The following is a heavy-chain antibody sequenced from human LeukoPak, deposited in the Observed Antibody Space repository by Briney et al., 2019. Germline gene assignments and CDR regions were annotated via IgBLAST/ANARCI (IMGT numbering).Heavy chain of an antibody. CDR3: ARAHDYGDYKNWFDP. V-gene: IGHV4-61*01. CDR2: IYFSGNT. D-gene: IGHD4-17*01. CDR1: GGSVSTDSYY. J-gene: IGHJ5*02. Sequence: SETLSLTCTVSGGSVSTDSYYWSWIRQPPGKGLEWIGYIYFSGNTDYNPSLKSRVTISVDTSKKRFSLKLRSVTAADTAVYYCARAHDYGDYKNWFDPWGQGTLVTVSS.